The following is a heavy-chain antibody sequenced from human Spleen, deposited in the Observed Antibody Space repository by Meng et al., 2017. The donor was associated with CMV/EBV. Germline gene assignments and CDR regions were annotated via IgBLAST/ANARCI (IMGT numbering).Heavy chain of an antibody. J-gene: IGHJ4*02. Sequence: GESLKISCAASGFTFSDYYMSWIRQAPGKGLEWVSYISSSGSTIYYADSVKGRFTISRDNAKNSLYLQMNSLRAEDTAVYYCARDQNGYSSSFEDYWGQGTLVTVSS. D-gene: IGHD6-13*01. CDR3: ARDQNGYSSSFEDY. CDR2: ISSSGSTI. V-gene: IGHV3-11*01. CDR1: GFTFSDYY.